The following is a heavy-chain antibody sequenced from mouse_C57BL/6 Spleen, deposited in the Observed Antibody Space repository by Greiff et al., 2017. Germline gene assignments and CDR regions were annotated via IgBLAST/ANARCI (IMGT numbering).Heavy chain of an antibody. CDR2: IYWDDDK. J-gene: IGHJ2*01. Sequence: QVTLKECGPGTLQSSPTLSLTCPFSGFSLSPSGMGVGWIRQPSGKGLEWLAHIYWDDDKRYNPALKSRLTISKDTSRNQVFLKLTSVDTADTATYYCARVGTYGSFFDYWGQGTTLTVSS. V-gene: IGHV8-12*01. CDR3: ARVGTYGSFFDY. D-gene: IGHD1-1*02. CDR1: GFSLSPSGMG.